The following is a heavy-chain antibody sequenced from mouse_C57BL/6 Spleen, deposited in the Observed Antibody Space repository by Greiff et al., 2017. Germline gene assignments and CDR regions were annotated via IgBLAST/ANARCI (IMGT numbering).Heavy chain of an antibody. CDR3: TRGYYGTYYFDY. D-gene: IGHD1-1*01. CDR2: IYPGNSDT. V-gene: IGHV1-5*01. Sequence: EVQLQQSGTVLARPGASVKMSCKTSGYTFTSYWMHWVKQRPGQGLEWIGAIYPGNSDTSYNQKFKGKAKLTAVTSASTAYMELSSLTNEDSAVYYCTRGYYGTYYFDYWGQGTTLTVSS. CDR1: GYTFTSYW. J-gene: IGHJ2*01.